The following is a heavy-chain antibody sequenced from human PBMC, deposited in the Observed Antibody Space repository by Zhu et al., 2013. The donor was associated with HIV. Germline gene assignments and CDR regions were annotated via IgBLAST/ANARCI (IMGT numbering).Heavy chain of an antibody. J-gene: IGHJ4*02. CDR2: IYYSGTT. V-gene: IGHV4-59*01. CDR1: RGSISSYF. Sequence: QVQLQESGPGLVKPSETLSLTCTVSRGSISSYFWTWIRQPPGKGLEWIGYIYYSGTTNYNPSLKSRVTISVDTSKNQFFLKLNSVTAADTAVYYCARGPIDSGNYEGTFDYWGQGTLVTVSS. CDR3: ARGPIDSGNYEGTFDY. D-gene: IGHD1-26*01.